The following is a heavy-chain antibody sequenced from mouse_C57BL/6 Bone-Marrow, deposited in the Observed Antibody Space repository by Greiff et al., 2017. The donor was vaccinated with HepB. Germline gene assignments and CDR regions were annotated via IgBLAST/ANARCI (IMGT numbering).Heavy chain of an antibody. CDR3: SRFLGLRRTY. CDR1: GYTFTSYW. J-gene: IGHJ3*01. V-gene: IGHV1-64*01. D-gene: IGHD2-4*01. CDR2: IHPNSGST. Sequence: QVQLQQPGAELVKPGASVKLSCKASGYTFTSYWMHWVKQRPGQGLEWIGMIHPNSGSTNYNEKFKSKATLTVDKSSSTAYMQLSSLTSEDSAVYYCSRFLGLRRTYWGQGTLVTVSA.